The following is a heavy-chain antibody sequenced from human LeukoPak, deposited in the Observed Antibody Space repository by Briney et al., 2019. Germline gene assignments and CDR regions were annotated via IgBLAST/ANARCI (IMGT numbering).Heavy chain of an antibody. J-gene: IGHJ4*02. D-gene: IGHD1-1*01. CDR3: ARAPPGRTNWNYYDY. V-gene: IGHV3-64*01. CDR2: TGPIGVYT. CDR1: GFTFSDYA. Sequence: PGGSMRLSCAASGFTFSDYAMHWVRQAPGKVLEFVSVTGPIGVYTYYANSVKGKFNISRDNAESTVSLQMGSLIFEDKAVYYCARAPPGRTNWNYYDYWGRGTLVTVSS.